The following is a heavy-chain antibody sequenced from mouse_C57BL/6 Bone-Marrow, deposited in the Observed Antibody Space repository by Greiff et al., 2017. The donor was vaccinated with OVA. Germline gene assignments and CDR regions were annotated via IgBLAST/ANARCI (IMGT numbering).Heavy chain of an antibody. Sequence: QVQLQQPGAELVKPGASVKVSCKASGYTFTSYWMHWVKQRPGQGLEWIGRLHPSDSDTNYNQKFKGKATLTVDKSSSTAYMQLSSLTSEDSAVYYCAIRGDGYYDAMDYWGQGTSVTVSS. V-gene: IGHV1-74*01. CDR2: LHPSDSDT. CDR3: AIRGDGYYDAMDY. CDR1: GYTFTSYW. J-gene: IGHJ4*01. D-gene: IGHD2-3*01.